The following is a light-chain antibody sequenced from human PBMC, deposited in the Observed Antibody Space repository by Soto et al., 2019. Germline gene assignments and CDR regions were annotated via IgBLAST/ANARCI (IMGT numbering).Light chain of an antibody. V-gene: IGLV2-14*01. CDR1: SSDVGGYNY. CDR3: SSSTSASTLLYL. CDR2: GVT. Sequence: QSALTQPASVSGSPGQSITISCTGTSSDVGGYNYVSWYQQHPGIAPKLLIYGVTNRPSGVSPRFSGSKSGNTASLTISGLQAKDEADYHCSSSTSASTLLYLFGTGTKLTVL. J-gene: IGLJ1*01.